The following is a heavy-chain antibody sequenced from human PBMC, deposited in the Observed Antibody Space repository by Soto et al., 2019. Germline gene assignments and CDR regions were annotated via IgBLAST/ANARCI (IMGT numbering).Heavy chain of an antibody. D-gene: IGHD6-13*01. J-gene: IGHJ6*03. CDR3: ARGGSSSTKQNYYYMDV. Sequence: SEILSLTCAVYGGYFGGYYGSWIRRPPGKGLEWIGEINHSGSTNYNPSLKSRVTISVDTSKNQFSLKLSSVTAADTAVYYCARGGSSSTKQNYYYMDVWGKGTTVNVSS. CDR1: GGYFGGYY. CDR2: INHSGST. V-gene: IGHV4-34*01.